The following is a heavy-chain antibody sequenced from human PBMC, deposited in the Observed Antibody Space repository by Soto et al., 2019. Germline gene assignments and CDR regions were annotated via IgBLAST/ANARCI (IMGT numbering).Heavy chain of an antibody. Sequence: QLQLQESGPGLVKPSETLSLTCTVSGGSISSSSYYWGWIRQPPGTGLEWIGSIYYSGSTYYNPSLTSSVTISVDTFKNQFYMKLSSVTDADTAVYYCARVGTTYYDYIWGSSHSSPFDSWGQGTLVTVSS. CDR3: ARVGTTYYDYIWGSSHSSPFDS. J-gene: IGHJ4*02. V-gene: IGHV4-39*07. D-gene: IGHD3-16*01. CDR2: IYYSGST. CDR1: GGSISSSSYY.